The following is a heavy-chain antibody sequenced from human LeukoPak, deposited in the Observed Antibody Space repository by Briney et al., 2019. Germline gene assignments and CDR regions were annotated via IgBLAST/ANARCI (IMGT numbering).Heavy chain of an antibody. CDR1: GFTFDDYA. CDR3: AKGTYYDFWSGYSFDP. V-gene: IGHV3-9*03. J-gene: IGHJ5*02. Sequence: GGSLRLSCAASGFTFDDYAMYWVRQAPGKGLEWVSGISWNSGNIGYADSVKGRFTISRDNAKKSLYLQMNSLRAEDMALYYCAKGTYYDFWSGYSFDPWGQGTLVTASS. D-gene: IGHD3-3*01. CDR2: ISWNSGNI.